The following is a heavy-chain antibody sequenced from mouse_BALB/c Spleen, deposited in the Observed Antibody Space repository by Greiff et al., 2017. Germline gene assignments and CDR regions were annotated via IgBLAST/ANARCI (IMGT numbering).Heavy chain of an antibody. CDR1: GYTFTSYW. V-gene: IGHV1-5*01. CDR3: TRWGDYEGDWYFDV. D-gene: IGHD2-4*01. Sequence: VQLQQSGTVLARPGASVKMSCKASGYTFTSYWMHWVKQRPGQGLEWIGAIYPGNSDTSYNQKFKGKAKLTAVTSTSTAYMELSSLTNEDSAVYYWTRWGDYEGDWYFDVWGAGTTVTVSS. CDR2: IYPGNSDT. J-gene: IGHJ1*01.